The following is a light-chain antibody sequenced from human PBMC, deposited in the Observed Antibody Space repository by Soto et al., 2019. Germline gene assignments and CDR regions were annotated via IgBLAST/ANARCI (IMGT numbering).Light chain of an antibody. Sequence: EIVLTQSPGTLSLSPGERATLSCRASQSVSSSYLAWYQQKPGPAPRLLIYGASISAAGSPDRFSGSGSGTDFTLTVRMLEPEDFGVYYCQQYDCSPRSFGGGNKLEIK. CDR1: QSVSSSY. CDR2: GAS. J-gene: IGKJ4*01. V-gene: IGKV3-20*01. CDR3: QQYDCSPRS.